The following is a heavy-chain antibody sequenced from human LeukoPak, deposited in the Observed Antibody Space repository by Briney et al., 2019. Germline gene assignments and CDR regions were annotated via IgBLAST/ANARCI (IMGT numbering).Heavy chain of an antibody. D-gene: IGHD3-10*01. CDR2: ISSSGRTM. V-gene: IGHV3-48*03. CDR1: GFTFSSYE. J-gene: IGHJ5*02. CDR3: AREDSMVRGTLAFDP. Sequence: GGSLRLSCAASGFTFSSYEMNWVRQAPGKGLEWVSHISSSGRTMYYADSVKGRFTISRDNAKNSLYLQMNSLRDEDTAVYYCAREDSMVRGTLAFDPWGQGTLVTVSS.